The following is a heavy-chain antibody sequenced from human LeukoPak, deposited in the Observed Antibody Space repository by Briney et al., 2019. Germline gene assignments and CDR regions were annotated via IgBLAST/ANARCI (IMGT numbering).Heavy chain of an antibody. V-gene: IGHV3-33*06. J-gene: IGHJ4*02. CDR3: AKHSSGYYQSPFDY. D-gene: IGHD3-22*01. CDR1: GFTFSSYG. CDR2: IWYDGSNK. Sequence: GGSLRLSCAASGFTFSSYGMHRVRQAPGKGLEWVAVIWYDGSNKYYADSVKGRFTISRDNSKNTLYLQMNSLRAEDTAVYYCAKHSSGYYQSPFDYWGQGTLVSVSS.